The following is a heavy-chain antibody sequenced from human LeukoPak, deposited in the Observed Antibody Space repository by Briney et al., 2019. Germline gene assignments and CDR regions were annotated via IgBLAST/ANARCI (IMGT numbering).Heavy chain of an antibody. V-gene: IGHV3-53*01. Sequence: PGGSLILSCAASGFIVSNNYMNWVRQAPGEGLEWVSVIYTGGDTYYADSVKGRFTISRDTSKNTLYLQMNSLRAEDTAVYYCAREERYYFNYWGQGTLVTVSS. CDR3: AREERYYFNY. CDR2: IYTGGDT. J-gene: IGHJ4*02. CDR1: GFIVSNNY. D-gene: IGHD1-1*01.